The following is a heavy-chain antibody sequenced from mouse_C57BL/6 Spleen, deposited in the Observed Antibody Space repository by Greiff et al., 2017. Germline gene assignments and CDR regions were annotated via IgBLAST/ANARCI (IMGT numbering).Heavy chain of an antibody. D-gene: IGHD3-2*02. CDR1: GYTFTSYW. J-gene: IGHJ4*01. Sequence: QVQLQQPGAELVKPGASVKLSCKATGYTFTSYWMDWVKQRPGQGLEWIGMIHPYSGSNNYNEKFKSKATLTADKSSSTAYMQLSSLTSEDSAVYYCARSDSSGYLYYMDYWGQGTSVTVSS. CDR2: IHPYSGSN. CDR3: ARSDSSGYLYYMDY. V-gene: IGHV1-64*01.